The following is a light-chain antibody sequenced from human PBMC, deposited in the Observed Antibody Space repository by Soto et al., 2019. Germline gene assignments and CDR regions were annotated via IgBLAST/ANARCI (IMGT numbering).Light chain of an antibody. V-gene: IGLV2-14*01. CDR3: SSYTSSTAYV. J-gene: IGLJ1*01. CDR2: EVS. Sequence: QSVLTQPASVSGSPGQSITISCTGTSSDVGGYNYVSWYQLHPGKAPKLMVYEVSNRPSGVSNRFSGSKSGNTASLTISGRQAEDEADYYCSSYTSSTAYVFGTGTKLTVL. CDR1: SSDVGGYNY.